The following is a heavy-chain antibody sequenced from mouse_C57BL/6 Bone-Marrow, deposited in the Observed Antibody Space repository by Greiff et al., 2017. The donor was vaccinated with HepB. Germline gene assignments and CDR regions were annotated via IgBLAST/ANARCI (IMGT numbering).Heavy chain of an antibody. CDR2: ISSGSSTI. CDR1: GFTFSDYG. CDR3: ARPSYDYLYFDY. D-gene: IGHD2-4*01. Sequence: EVKLMESGGGLVKPGGSLKLSCAASGFTFSDYGMHWVRQAPEKGLEWVAYISSGSSTIYYADTVKGRFTISRDNAKNTLFLQMTSLRSEDTAMYYCARPSYDYLYFDYWGQGTTLTVSS. V-gene: IGHV5-17*01. J-gene: IGHJ2*01.